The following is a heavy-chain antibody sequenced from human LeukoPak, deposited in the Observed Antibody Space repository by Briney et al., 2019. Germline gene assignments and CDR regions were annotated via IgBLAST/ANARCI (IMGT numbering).Heavy chain of an antibody. CDR1: GYTFTTYG. J-gene: IGHJ4*02. V-gene: IGHV1-18*01. D-gene: IGHD3-3*01. CDR2: ISAYNRNT. Sequence: ASVKVSCKSSGYTFTTYGISGVRQAPGQGLEGMGWISAYNRNTNYTQKLHGRVTMTTDTSTSTAYMELRSLRSADPAVYYCAREVTRFLEVNRRHFAYWGQGTLVTVSS. CDR3: AREVTRFLEVNRRHFAY.